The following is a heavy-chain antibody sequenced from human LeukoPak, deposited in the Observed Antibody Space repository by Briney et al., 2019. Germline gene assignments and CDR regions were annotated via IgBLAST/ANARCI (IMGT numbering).Heavy chain of an antibody. CDR3: ATVSFGFHYAFDY. Sequence: ASVKVSCKASGYTLTELSMHWVRQAPGKGLEWMGGFDPEDGETIYAQKFQGRVTMTEDTSTDTAYMELSSLRSEDTAVYYCATVSFGFHYAFDYWGQGTLVTVSS. CDR2: FDPEDGET. J-gene: IGHJ4*02. V-gene: IGHV1-24*01. CDR1: GYTLTELS. D-gene: IGHD4-17*01.